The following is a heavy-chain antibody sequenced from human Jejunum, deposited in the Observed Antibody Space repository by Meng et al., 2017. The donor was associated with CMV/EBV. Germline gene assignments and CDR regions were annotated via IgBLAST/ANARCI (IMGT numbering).Heavy chain of an antibody. CDR1: VSNNNGA. J-gene: IGHJ6*02. V-gene: IGHV6-1*01. CDR2: TFYRSKWYN. Sequence: VSNNNGAWNLVRQSPSRGLEWLGRTFYRSKWYNEYALSVKSRITVNPDTSKNQFSLQLSSVTPEDTAVYYCARGLPNYYEYGMDVWGQGTTVTVSS. CDR3: ARGLPNYYEYGMDV.